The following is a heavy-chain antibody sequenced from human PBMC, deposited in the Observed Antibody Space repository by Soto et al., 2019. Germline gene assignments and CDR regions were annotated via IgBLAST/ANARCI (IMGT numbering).Heavy chain of an antibody. Sequence: QLTLKESGPTLVKTTQTLTLTCTFYGFSLTADGVGVGWIRQPPGTPLEWLALIFWDDGQGYSPSLKTRLTIPKDTSKNQVVLTMTNMDPVETGTYYCAHAYGGTSWPNDAVDVCGQGTVVTVSS. J-gene: IGHJ3*01. V-gene: IGHV2-5*02. CDR1: GFSLTADGVG. CDR2: IFWDDGQ. D-gene: IGHD2-21*01. CDR3: AHAYGGTSWPNDAVDV.